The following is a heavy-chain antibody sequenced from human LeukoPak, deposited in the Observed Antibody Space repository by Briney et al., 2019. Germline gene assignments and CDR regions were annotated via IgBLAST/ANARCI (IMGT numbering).Heavy chain of an antibody. J-gene: IGHJ4*02. V-gene: IGHV3-21*01. CDR1: GFTFSSYS. Sequence: PGGSLRLSCAASGFTFSSYSMNWVRQAPGKGLEWVSSISSSSSYIYYADSVKGRFTISRDNAKNSLYLQMNSLRAEDTAVYYCARGIAYSYASPGFDYWGQGTLVTVSS. D-gene: IGHD5-18*01. CDR3: ARGIAYSYASPGFDY. CDR2: ISSSSSYI.